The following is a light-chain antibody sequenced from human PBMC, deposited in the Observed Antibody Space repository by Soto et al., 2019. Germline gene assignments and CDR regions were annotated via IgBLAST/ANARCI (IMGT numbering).Light chain of an antibody. CDR3: ATWDDSLNSGV. CDR1: SSNIGSKT. CDR2: SND. J-gene: IGLJ3*02. V-gene: IGLV1-44*01. Sequence: QSVLTQPPSASGTPGQRVTISCSGSSSNIGSKTVNWYQQLPGTAPKLLIYSNDQRPSGVPDRFSGSKSGNSASLAISGLQSEDEADFYCATWDDSLNSGVFGGGTQLTVL.